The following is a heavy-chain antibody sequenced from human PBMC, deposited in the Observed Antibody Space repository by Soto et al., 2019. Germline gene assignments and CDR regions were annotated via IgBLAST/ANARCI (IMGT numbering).Heavy chain of an antibody. CDR2: VYYTGTT. CDR3: ARPVGFGTPGFGHLDDFDI. J-gene: IGHJ3*02. V-gene: IGHV4-59*08. D-gene: IGHD3-10*01. Sequence: PSETLSLTCSVSDSPISSFYWGWFRQPPGQGLEWVGYVYYTGTTTYNPSLKSRVTISLDTSKSQFSLNLRSVTAADTAVYYCARPVGFGTPGFGHLDDFDIWGQGTMVTVSS. CDR1: DSPISSFY.